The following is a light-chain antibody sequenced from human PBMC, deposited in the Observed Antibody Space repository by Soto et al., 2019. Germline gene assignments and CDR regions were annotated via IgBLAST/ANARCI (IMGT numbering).Light chain of an antibody. Sequence: QSVLAQPPSASGSPGQSATISCTGTSSDVGGYNYVSWYQQHPGKAPKLMIYEVNKRPSGVPDRFPGSKSGNTASLTVSGLQAEDEADYYCSSYAGSNNLGVFGTGTKVTVL. CDR1: SSDVGGYNY. V-gene: IGLV2-8*01. CDR3: SSYAGSNNLGV. J-gene: IGLJ1*01. CDR2: EVN.